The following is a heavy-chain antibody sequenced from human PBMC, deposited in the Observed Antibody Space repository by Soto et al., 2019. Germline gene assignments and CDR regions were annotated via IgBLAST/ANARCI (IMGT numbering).Heavy chain of an antibody. CDR2: ISGSRHNT. CDR1: GFTFATYA. D-gene: IGHD3-10*01. Sequence: EVPRLESGGGFVQPWGSLRLSCAASGFTFATYAMTWVRQTTGKGIEWVSAISGSRHNTYNPTSVKGRSIISSDNSKNMLYLRMSGLRAEYTASYCCAKDMEYYDSGSPAPYGMDVWGQGTTITVSS. CDR3: AKDMEYYDSGSPAPYGMDV. J-gene: IGHJ6*02. V-gene: IGHV3-23*01.